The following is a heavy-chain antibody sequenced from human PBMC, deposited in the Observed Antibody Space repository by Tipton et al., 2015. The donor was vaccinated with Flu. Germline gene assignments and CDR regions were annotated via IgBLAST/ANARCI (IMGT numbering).Heavy chain of an antibody. CDR2: IYYTGYP. CDR3: AKVLFGWVES. J-gene: IGHJ5*01. D-gene: IGHD3-16*01. CDR1: GGSISSSSHY. Sequence: TLSLTCTVSGGSISSSSHYWGWIRQAPGRGLEWVGSIYYTGYPYYNSSLKSRLAMSIDTSKKQFYLRLSSVTAADTAVYYCAKVLFGWVESWAQGTLVTVSS. V-gene: IGHV4-39*07.